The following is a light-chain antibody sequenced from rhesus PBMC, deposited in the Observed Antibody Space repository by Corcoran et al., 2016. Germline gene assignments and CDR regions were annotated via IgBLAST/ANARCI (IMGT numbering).Light chain of an antibody. CDR2: GAS. V-gene: IGKV3S9*01. Sequence: EIVMTQSPATLSLSPGERATLSCRASPSVSSYVAWYQQKPEQAPRLLIYGASSRATGIPDRFSGNGSGTDFTLIISSLETEDVGVYYCQQYNNWNSFGQGTKVEIK. CDR3: QQYNNWNS. J-gene: IGKJ2*01. CDR1: PSVSSY.